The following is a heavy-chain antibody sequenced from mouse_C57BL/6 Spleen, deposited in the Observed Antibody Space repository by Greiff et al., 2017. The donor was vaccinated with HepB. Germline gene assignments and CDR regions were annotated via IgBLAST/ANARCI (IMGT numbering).Heavy chain of an antibody. CDR3: ARGSNYLYYFDY. V-gene: IGHV1-54*01. J-gene: IGHJ2*01. D-gene: IGHD2-5*01. CDR1: GYAFTNYL. Sequence: VQLQQSGAELVRPGTSVKVSCKASGYAFTNYLIEWVKQRPGQGLEWIGVINPGSGGTNYNEKFKGKATLTADKSSSTAYMQLSSLTSEDSAVYFCARGSNYLYYFDYWGQGTTLTVSS. CDR2: INPGSGGT.